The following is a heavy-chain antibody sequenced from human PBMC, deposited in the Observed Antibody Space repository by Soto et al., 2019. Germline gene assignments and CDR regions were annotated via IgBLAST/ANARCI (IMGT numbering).Heavy chain of an antibody. CDR1: GYTFTSYY. D-gene: IGHD5-12*01. J-gene: IGHJ4*02. CDR3: ASFRDGYIPGGY. Sequence: GASVKVSCKASGYTFTSYYMHWVRQAPGQGLEWMGIINPSGGSTTYAQKFQGRVTMTRDTSTSTVYMELSSLRSEDTAVYYCASFRDGYIPGGYWGQGTLVTVSS. CDR2: INPSGGST. V-gene: IGHV1-46*01.